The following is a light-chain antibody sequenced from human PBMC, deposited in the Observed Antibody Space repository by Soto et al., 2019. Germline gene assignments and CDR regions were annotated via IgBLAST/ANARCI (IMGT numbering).Light chain of an antibody. J-gene: IGKJ1*01. Sequence: EIVLTQSPAPLSVSPGERATLSCRASQSLSSNLTWYQQKPGQAPRLLIYGASTRATGIPARFSGSGSGTEFTLTISSLQSEDVAVYYCQQYNNWPRTLGQGTKVDIK. CDR2: GAS. CDR1: QSLSSN. CDR3: QQYNNWPRT. V-gene: IGKV3-15*01.